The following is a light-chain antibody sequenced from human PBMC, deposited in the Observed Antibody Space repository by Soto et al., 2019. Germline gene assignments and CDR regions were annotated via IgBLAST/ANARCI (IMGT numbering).Light chain of an antibody. J-gene: IGLJ2*01. V-gene: IGLV2-14*01. CDR2: EVS. CDR1: SSDVGGYYY. Sequence: QSALTQPASMSGSPGQSITISCTGTSSDVGGYYYVSWYQQHPGNAPKLMINEVSNRPAGVCNRLAGSKSGNTACVAISGRQAEDGAGYYCCSYRSSRTVVFGGGTKLTVL. CDR3: CSYRSSRTVV.